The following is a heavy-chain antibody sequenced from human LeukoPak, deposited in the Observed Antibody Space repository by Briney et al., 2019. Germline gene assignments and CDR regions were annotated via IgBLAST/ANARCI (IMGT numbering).Heavy chain of an antibody. CDR1: GGSISSGGYY. J-gene: IGHJ4*02. CDR2: SYNNGST. V-gene: IGHV4-31*03. Sequence: KSSQTLSLTCTVSGGSISSGGYYWSWIRQHAGKGLEWIGYSYNNGSTYYKPSLRSRVTISVDTSKNQFSLKLSSVTAADTAVYYCAREKNCLGLPPTYYFDYWGQGTLVTVSS. CDR3: AREKNCLGLPPTYYFDY. D-gene: IGHD7-27*01.